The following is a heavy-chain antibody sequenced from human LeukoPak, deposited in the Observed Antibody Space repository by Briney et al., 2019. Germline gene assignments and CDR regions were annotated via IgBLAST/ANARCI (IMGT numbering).Heavy chain of an antibody. Sequence: RRALRLSCAASGFTFSSYAMHWVRPAPGKGLEWVALISYDGSNKYYADSVKGRFTISRDNSKNTLYLQMNSLRAEDTAVYYCAREKAHGFDYWGQGTLVTVSS. CDR1: GFTFSSYA. V-gene: IGHV3-30*04. CDR2: ISYDGSNK. CDR3: AREKAHGFDY. J-gene: IGHJ4*02.